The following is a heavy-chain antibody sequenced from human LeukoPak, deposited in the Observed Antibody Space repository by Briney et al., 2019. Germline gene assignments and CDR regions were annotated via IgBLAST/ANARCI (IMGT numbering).Heavy chain of an antibody. CDR3: ARDWYHAIDY. Sequence: GGSLRLSCAASGFSFSPTWMHWVRQPPGQGLVWVTRITSDGTSISYAESVKGRFTISRDNAKNTLYLQMNSLRVDDTAIYYCARDWYHAIDYWGQGTLVTVSS. D-gene: IGHD2-2*01. CDR2: ITSDGTSI. CDR1: GFSFSPTW. J-gene: IGHJ4*02. V-gene: IGHV3-74*03.